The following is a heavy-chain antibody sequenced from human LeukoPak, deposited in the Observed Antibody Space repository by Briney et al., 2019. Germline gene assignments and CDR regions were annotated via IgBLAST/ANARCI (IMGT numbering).Heavy chain of an antibody. D-gene: IGHD3-16*01. CDR2: IYYTGST. CDR3: ATSRRSEGVEY. CDR1: GYSISSGYY. Sequence: SETLSLTCTVSGYSISSGYYWGWIRQPPGKGLEWIGYIYYTGSTNYNPSLKSRVTISMDTSKNQFSLKLSSVTAADTAVYYCATSRRSEGVEYWGQGTLVTVSS. J-gene: IGHJ4*02. V-gene: IGHV4-38-2*02.